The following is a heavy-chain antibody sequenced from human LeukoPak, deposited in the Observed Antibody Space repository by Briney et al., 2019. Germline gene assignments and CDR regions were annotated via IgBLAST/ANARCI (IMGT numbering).Heavy chain of an antibody. CDR3: ASIITLMDVVFS. CDR2: IKQDGSEK. CDR1: GFTFSSYW. Sequence: GGSLRLSCAASGFTFSSYWMSWVRQAPGQGLGRVANIKQDGSEKYYADSVKGRFTISRDNSKNTLYLQMNSLRTEDTAVYYCASIITLMDVVFSWGQGTLVTVSS. D-gene: IGHD3-22*01. J-gene: IGHJ1*01. V-gene: IGHV3-7*05.